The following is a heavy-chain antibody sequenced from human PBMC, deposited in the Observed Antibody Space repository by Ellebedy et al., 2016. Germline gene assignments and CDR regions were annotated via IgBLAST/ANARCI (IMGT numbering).Heavy chain of an antibody. CDR3: ARMAAREGTHHDAFDI. CDR1: GFTFNTYS. J-gene: IGHJ3*02. Sequence: GESLKISCAASGFTFNTYSMNWVRQAPGKGLEWVSYISSSSNIYYADSVKGRFTISRDHAKNSLYLQMNSLRDEDTAVYYCARMAAREGTHHDAFDIWGQGTMVTVSS. V-gene: IGHV3-48*02. CDR2: ISSSSNI. D-gene: IGHD6-25*01.